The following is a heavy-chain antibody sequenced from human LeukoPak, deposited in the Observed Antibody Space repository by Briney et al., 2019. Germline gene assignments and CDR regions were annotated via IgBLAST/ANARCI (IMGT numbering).Heavy chain of an antibody. J-gene: IGHJ3*02. V-gene: IGHV1-2*02. CDR3: ARVFGVGRILTGHDAFDI. Sequence: GASVKVSCKASGYTSTGYYMHWVRQAPGQGLEWMGWINPNSGGTNYAQKFQGRVTMTRDTSISTAYMELSRLRSDDTAVYYCARVFGVGRILTGHDAFDIWGQGTMVTVSS. CDR1: GYTSTGYY. CDR2: INPNSGGT. D-gene: IGHD3-9*01.